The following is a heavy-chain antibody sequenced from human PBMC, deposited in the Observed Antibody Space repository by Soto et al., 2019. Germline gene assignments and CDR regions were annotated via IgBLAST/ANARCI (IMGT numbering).Heavy chain of an antibody. J-gene: IGHJ4*02. CDR1: GFTFSSYS. Sequence: EVQLVESGGGLVQPGGSLRLSCAASGFTFSSYSMNWVRQAPGKGLEWVSHISTSSSAIYYADSVKGRFTISRDNAKNSLYLQMNSLRAEDTAVYYCASVYGDYILGFDYWGQGTLVTVSS. CDR2: ISTSSSAI. V-gene: IGHV3-48*01. D-gene: IGHD4-17*01. CDR3: ASVYGDYILGFDY.